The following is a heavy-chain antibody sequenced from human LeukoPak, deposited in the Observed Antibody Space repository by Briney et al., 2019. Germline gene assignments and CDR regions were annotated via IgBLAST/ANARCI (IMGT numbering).Heavy chain of an antibody. CDR3: ARDQEDSSGWLPGRVFDY. Sequence: ASVKVSCKASGYSFSDYHINWVRQASGQGPEWMGWINPNNGDTDYAKVFQGRVTMTRDTSISTAYMELNRLRSDDTAMYYCARDQEDSSGWLPGRVFDYWGQGTLVTVSS. D-gene: IGHD6-19*01. CDR2: INPNNGDT. J-gene: IGHJ4*02. V-gene: IGHV1-2*02. CDR1: GYSFSDYH.